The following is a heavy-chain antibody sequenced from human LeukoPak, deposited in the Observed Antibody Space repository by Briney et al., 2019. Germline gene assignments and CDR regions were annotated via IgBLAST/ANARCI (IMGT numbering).Heavy chain of an antibody. Sequence: GGSLRLSCAASGFTFSGSAIYWVRQASGKGLEWVGRIRSKPNNYATAYAASVKGRFTISRDESKNTAYLQMNSLTVENTAVYYCAEDLRYFDWLLPFDYWGQGTLVTVSS. CDR2: IRSKPNNYAT. J-gene: IGHJ4*02. D-gene: IGHD3-9*01. CDR3: AEDLRYFDWLLPFDY. CDR1: GFTFSGSA. V-gene: IGHV3-73*01.